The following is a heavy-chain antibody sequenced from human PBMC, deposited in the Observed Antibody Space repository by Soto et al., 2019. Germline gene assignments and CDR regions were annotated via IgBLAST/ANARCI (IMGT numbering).Heavy chain of an antibody. D-gene: IGHD3-10*01. CDR1: GFRFTNYG. J-gene: IGHJ4*02. CDR3: AKDMSFSGTFYTFDH. Sequence: GXSAKVSFKTSGFRFTNYGFTWVRQAPGQGLEWMGWITPNNEDTHYAQKFQGRVTMTTDTGTGTVYMELNSLRLEDTALYLCAKDMSFSGTFYTFDHWGQGALVTVSS. CDR2: ITPNNEDT. V-gene: IGHV1-18*01.